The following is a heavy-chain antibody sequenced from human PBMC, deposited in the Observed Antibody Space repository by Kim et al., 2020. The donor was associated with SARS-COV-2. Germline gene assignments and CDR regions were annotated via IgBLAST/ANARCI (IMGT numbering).Heavy chain of an antibody. CDR2: IIPIFGTA. Sequence: SVKVSCKASGGTFSSYAISWVRQAPGQGLEWMGGIIPIFGTANYAQKFQGRVTITADESTSTAYMELSSLRSEDTAVYYCAREGDSSGKGSAFDIWGQGTMVTVSS. J-gene: IGHJ3*02. V-gene: IGHV1-69*13. CDR3: AREGDSSGKGSAFDI. D-gene: IGHD3-22*01. CDR1: GGTFSSYA.